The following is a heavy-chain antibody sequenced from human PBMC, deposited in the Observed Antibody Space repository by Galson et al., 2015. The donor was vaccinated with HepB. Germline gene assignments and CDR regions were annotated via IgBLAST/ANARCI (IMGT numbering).Heavy chain of an antibody. J-gene: IGHJ4*02. CDR1: GFTFDDYT. V-gene: IGHV3-43*01. CDR3: AKDIAADSSGSYYFDY. D-gene: IGHD3-22*01. Sequence: SLRLSCAASGFTFDDYTMHWVRQAPGKGLEWVSLISWDGGSTYYADSVKGRFTISRDNSKNSLYLQMNSLRTEDTALYYCAKDIAADSSGSYYFDYWGQGTLVTVSS. CDR2: ISWDGGST.